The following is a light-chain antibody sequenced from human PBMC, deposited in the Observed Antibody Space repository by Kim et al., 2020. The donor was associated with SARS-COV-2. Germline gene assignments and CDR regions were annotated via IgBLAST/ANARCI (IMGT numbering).Light chain of an antibody. CDR1: QCVCFY. V-gene: IGKV3-11*01. J-gene: IGKJ2*01. CDR2: DLS. CDR3: HLRSDWPNT. Sequence: CFSPRERVTHSWRACQCVCFYLAFYQQKPGQAPSLLIYDLSNRTAGIPGRFSGCVSGTVFTLTISSLEPEYFALYFCHLRSDWPNTLGQGTNLEI.